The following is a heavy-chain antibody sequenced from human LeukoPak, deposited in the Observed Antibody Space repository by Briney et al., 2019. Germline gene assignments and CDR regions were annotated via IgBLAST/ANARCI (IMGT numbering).Heavy chain of an antibody. Sequence: GGSLRLSCAASGFTFNEYYMAWIRQAPGKGLEWVSYISTSGTTIYYADSVKGRFTISRDNAKNSLYLQMNSLKTEDTAVYYCTRVMQIGEYYFDYWGQGTLVTVSS. V-gene: IGHV3-11*01. D-gene: IGHD3-10*01. CDR3: TRVMQIGEYYFDY. CDR2: ISTSGTTI. J-gene: IGHJ4*02. CDR1: GFTFNEYY.